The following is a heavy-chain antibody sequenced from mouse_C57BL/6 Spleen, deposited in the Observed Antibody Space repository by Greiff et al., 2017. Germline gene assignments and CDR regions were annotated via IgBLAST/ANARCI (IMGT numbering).Heavy chain of an antibody. CDR3: ARGYYGSGYGFAY. CDR2: IDPTGGGT. V-gene: IGHV1-72*01. J-gene: IGHJ3*01. CDR1: GYTFTSYW. D-gene: IGHD1-1*01. Sequence: QVQLQQSGAELVKPGASVKLSCKASGYTFTSYWMHWVKQRPGRGLEWIGRIDPTGGGTKYNEKFKSKATLTVDKPSSTAYMQLSSLTSEDAAVYCGARGYYGSGYGFAYWGQGTLVTVSA.